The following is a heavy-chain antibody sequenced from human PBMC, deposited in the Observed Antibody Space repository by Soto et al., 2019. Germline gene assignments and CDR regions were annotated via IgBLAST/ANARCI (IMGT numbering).Heavy chain of an antibody. D-gene: IGHD6-19*01. CDR1: GYSFTSYW. CDR3: ARHSYTSAANYDHHYGMDV. V-gene: IGHV5-10-1*01. CDR2: IDPRDSYT. Sequence: GESLKISCKGSGYSFTSYWISWVRQMPGEGLEWMGKIDPRDSYTKYSPSFQGHVTISVEKSISTAYLQWSSLKASDTAIYYCARHSYTSAANYDHHYGMDVWGQGTTVTVSS. J-gene: IGHJ6*02.